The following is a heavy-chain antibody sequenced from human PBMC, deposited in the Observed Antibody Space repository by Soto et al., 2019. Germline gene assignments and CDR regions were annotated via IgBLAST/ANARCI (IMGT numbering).Heavy chain of an antibody. CDR1: GGSFRGYF. CDR2: INDSGNT. V-gene: IGHV4-34*01. J-gene: IGHJ4*02. CDR3: QGGDF. D-gene: IGHD3-16*01. Sequence: SDTLSLTCAVSGGSFRGYFWSWIRQSPAKGLEWIGEINDSGNTYYNPSFKSRLTISVDTSTSQISLRLTSVTAADSAVYYCQGGDFWGQGTRVTVSS.